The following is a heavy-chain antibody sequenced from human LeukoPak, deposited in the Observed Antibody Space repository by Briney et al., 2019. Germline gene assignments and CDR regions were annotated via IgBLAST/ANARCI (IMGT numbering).Heavy chain of an antibody. CDR2: MNPNSGNT. Sequence: ASVKVSCKASGYTFTSYDINWVRQATGQGLEWMGWMNPNSGNTGYAQKFQGRVTMTRDTSISTAYMELSRLRSDDTAVYYCARVSRLRYFDWLFGDYFDYWGQGTLVTVSS. CDR3: ARVSRLRYFDWLFGDYFDY. CDR1: GYTFTSYD. V-gene: IGHV1-8*01. D-gene: IGHD3-9*01. J-gene: IGHJ4*02.